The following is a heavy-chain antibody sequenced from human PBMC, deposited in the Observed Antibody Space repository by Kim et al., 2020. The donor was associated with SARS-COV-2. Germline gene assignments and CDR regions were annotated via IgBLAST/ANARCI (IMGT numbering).Heavy chain of an antibody. D-gene: IGHD3-16*01. CDR1: GFTFSSYA. J-gene: IGHJ4*02. CDR3: AKGAGIGLDHLDY. Sequence: GGSLRLSCVASGFTFSSYAMSWVRQAPGKGLEWVSAISSSGGSTYDADSVKGRFTISRGTSKNAHYLQMNRLGAEAAAVYYCAKGAGIGLDHLDYWGQGTLVTVSS. V-gene: IGHV3-23*01. CDR2: ISSSGGST.